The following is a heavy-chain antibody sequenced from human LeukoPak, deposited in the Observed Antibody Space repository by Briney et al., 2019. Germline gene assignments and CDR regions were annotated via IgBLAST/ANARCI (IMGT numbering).Heavy chain of an antibody. V-gene: IGHV3-21*01. CDR2: ISRTSNYI. J-gene: IGHJ2*01. D-gene: IGHD2-21*01. Sequence: PGGSLRPSCAASGFSFSNQNMNWVRQAPGKGLEWVSSISRTSNYIYYADSVKGRFSVSRDNSKSSLYLQMNSLTAEDTAIYYCARGGDAGRYWFFDLWGRGILVIVSS. CDR1: GFSFSNQN. CDR3: ARGGDAGRYWFFDL.